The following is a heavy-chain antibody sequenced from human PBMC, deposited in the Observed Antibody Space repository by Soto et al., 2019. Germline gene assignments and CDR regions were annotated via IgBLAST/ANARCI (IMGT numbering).Heavy chain of an antibody. D-gene: IGHD2-15*01. CDR3: ARDLGYCRSGTCYREWFEP. CDR1: GYTFTTHG. J-gene: IGHJ5*02. CDR2: VSGDNGHT. Sequence: QVQLVQSGAEVKKPGASVKVSCKASGYTFTTHGISWVRQAPGQGLEWMGWVSGDNGHTNYAQSLQGRVTMTTDTSTNTAYMELRSLRSDDTAVYYWARDLGYCRSGTCYREWFEPWGQGTLVTVSS. V-gene: IGHV1-18*01.